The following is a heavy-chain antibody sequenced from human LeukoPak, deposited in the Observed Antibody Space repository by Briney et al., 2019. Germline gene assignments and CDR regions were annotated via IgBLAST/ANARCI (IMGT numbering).Heavy chain of an antibody. V-gene: IGHV1-2*02. CDR3: ARDMGIVVVPAAKAPKYYYYGMDV. Sequence: ASVKVSCKASGYTFTGYYMHWLRQAPGQGLEWMGWINPNSGGTNYAQKFQGRVTMTRDTSISTAYMELSRLRSDDTAVYYCARDMGIVVVPAAKAPKYYYYGMDVWGQGTTVTVSS. D-gene: IGHD2-2*01. J-gene: IGHJ6*02. CDR2: INPNSGGT. CDR1: GYTFTGYY.